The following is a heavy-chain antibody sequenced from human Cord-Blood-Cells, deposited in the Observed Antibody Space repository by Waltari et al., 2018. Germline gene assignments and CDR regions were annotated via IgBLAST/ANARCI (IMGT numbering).Heavy chain of an antibody. Sequence: EVQLVESGGGLVQPGGSLSLSCAASGFTVSSNYMSWVRQAPGKGLGWVSVIYTGGATYYANSVKGRFTISRHNSKNTLYLQMNSLGAEDTAVYYCARDGSHYMDVWGKGTTVTVSS. CDR1: GFTVSSNY. V-gene: IGHV3-53*04. CDR3: ARDGSHYMDV. CDR2: IYTGGAT. J-gene: IGHJ6*03.